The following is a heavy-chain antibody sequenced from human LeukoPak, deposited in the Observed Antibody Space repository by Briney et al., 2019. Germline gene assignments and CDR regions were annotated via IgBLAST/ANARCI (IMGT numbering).Heavy chain of an antibody. D-gene: IGHD3-22*01. CDR1: GGSISGYY. Sequence: PSETLSLTCTVSGGSISGYYWSWIRQPPGKGLEWIAYIYYSGSTNYNPSLKSRVTLSVDTSKNQFSLKLTSVTAADTAVYYCARGYYDSSGYYLAAYWGQGTLVTVSS. V-gene: IGHV4-59*01. J-gene: IGHJ4*02. CDR2: IYYSGST. CDR3: ARGYYDSSGYYLAAY.